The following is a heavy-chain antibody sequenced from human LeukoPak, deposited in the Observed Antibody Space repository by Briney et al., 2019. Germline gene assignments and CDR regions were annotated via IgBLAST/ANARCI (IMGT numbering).Heavy chain of an antibody. Sequence: PGGSLRLSCAASGFTFSSYDMHWVRHATGKGLEWVSAIGTAGDPYYPGSVKGRFTISRENAKNSLYLQMNSLRAGDTAVYYCARSSGSYYYYGMDVWGKGTTVTVSS. CDR3: ARSSGSYYYYGMDV. V-gene: IGHV3-13*05. J-gene: IGHJ6*04. CDR2: IGTAGDP. CDR1: GFTFSSYD. D-gene: IGHD3-10*01.